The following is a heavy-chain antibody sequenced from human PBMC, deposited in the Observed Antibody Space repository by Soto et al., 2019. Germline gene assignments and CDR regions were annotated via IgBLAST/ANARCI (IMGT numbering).Heavy chain of an antibody. V-gene: IGHV3-23*01. CDR3: ARGGAREVSSRPIDS. CDR1: GFTFNNYA. D-gene: IGHD6-13*01. J-gene: IGHJ4*02. CDR2: VSGSGDSA. Sequence: EVQLLESGGGLVQPGGSLRLSCEASGFTFNNYAINWVRQAPGKGLQWVSGVSGSGDSAYYADSVKGRFTISRDNSKNTLYLEMNSLRAEDTALYFCARGGAREVSSRPIDSWGQGTLVTVSS.